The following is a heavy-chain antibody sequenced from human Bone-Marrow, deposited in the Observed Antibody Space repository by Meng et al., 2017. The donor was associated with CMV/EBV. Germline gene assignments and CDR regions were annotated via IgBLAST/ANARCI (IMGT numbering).Heavy chain of an antibody. D-gene: IGHD5-24*01. Sequence: GSLRLSCAASGFTFSSYWMSWVRQAPGKGLEWIGSIYYSGSTNYNPSLKSRVTISVDTSKNQFSLKLSSVTAADTAVYYCARGDGYYYGMDVWGQGTTVTVSS. V-gene: IGHV4-59*01. CDR1: GFTFSSYW. CDR2: IYYSGST. J-gene: IGHJ6*02. CDR3: ARGDGYYYGMDV.